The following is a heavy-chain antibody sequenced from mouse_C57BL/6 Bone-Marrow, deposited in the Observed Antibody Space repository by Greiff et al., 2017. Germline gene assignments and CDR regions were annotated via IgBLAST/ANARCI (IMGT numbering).Heavy chain of an antibody. Sequence: EVQLVEPGGGLVQPGGSMKLSCAASGFTFSDAWMDWVRQSPEKGLEWVAEIRNKDNNHATYYAESVKGRFTISRDDSKSSVYLQMNSLRAEDTGIYYCTPNWGPFAYWGQGTLVTVSA. J-gene: IGHJ3*01. CDR1: GFTFSDAW. CDR3: TPNWGPFAY. D-gene: IGHD4-1*02. V-gene: IGHV6-6*01. CDR2: IRNKDNNHAT.